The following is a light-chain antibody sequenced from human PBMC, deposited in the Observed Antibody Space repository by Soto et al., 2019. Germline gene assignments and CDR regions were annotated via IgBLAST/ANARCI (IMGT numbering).Light chain of an antibody. CDR1: QSVSSSY. CDR2: GAS. CDR3: QQYGRSPA. V-gene: IGKV3-20*01. Sequence: EIVLTQSPGTLSLSPGERATLSCRASQSVSSSYLAWYQQKPGQAPRLLIYGASSRATGIPDRFSGSGSGTDFTLTISRLEPEDLAVYYCQQYGRSPAFGGGTKVESK. J-gene: IGKJ4*01.